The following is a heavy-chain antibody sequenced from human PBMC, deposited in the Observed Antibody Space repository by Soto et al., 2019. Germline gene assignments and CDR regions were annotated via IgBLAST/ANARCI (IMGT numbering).Heavy chain of an antibody. Sequence: GGSLRLSCAASGFTFSSYWMSWVRQAPGKGLEWVANIKQDGSEKYYVDSVKGRFTISRDNAKNSLYLQMNSLRAEDTAVYYCASSMSYYYFDYWGQGTLVTVSS. CDR3: ASSMSYYYFDY. D-gene: IGHD2-2*01. CDR1: GFTFSSYW. V-gene: IGHV3-7*01. J-gene: IGHJ4*02. CDR2: IKQDGSEK.